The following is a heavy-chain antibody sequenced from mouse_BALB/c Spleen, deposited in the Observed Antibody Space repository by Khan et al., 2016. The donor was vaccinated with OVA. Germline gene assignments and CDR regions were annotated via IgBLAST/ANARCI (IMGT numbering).Heavy chain of an antibody. J-gene: IGHJ4*01. Sequence: QVQLKQSGPGLVAPSQSLSITCTVSGFSLTSYGVRWVRQPPGKGLAWLGLIWGDGSTNFHSGLRSRLNISKDNSKTQVFLNLNSLQTDDTATYYCARLIYYDYDRYGLDYWGQGTSVTVSS. CDR1: GFSLTSYG. CDR3: ARLIYYDYDRYGLDY. D-gene: IGHD2-4*01. CDR2: IWGDGST. V-gene: IGHV2-3*01.